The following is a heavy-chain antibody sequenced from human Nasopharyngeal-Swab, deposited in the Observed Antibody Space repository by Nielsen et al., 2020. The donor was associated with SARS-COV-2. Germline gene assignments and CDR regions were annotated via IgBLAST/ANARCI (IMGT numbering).Heavy chain of an antibody. V-gene: IGHV4-39*01. Sequence: SETLSLTCTVSGGSISSSSYYWGWIRQPPGKGLEWIGGIYYSGSTYYNPSLKSRVTISVDTSKNQFSLKLSSVTAADTAVYYCARRVGSTLDYWGQGTLVTVSS. D-gene: IGHD2-2*01. CDR2: IYYSGST. CDR1: GGSISSSSYY. CDR3: ARRVGSTLDY. J-gene: IGHJ4*02.